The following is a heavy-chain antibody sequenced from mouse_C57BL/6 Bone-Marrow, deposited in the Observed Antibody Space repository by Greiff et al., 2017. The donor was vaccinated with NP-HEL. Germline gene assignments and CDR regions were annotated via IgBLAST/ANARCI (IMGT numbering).Heavy chain of an antibody. D-gene: IGHD1-1*01. J-gene: IGHJ4*01. V-gene: IGHV14-4*01. CDR3: TTDYYGSSLYSYAMDY. CDR1: GFNIKDDY. CDR2: IDPENGDT. Sequence: EVQLQQSGAELVRPGASVKLSCTASGFNIKDDYMHWVKQRPEQGLEWIGWIDPENGDTEYASKFQGKATITADTSSNTAYLQLRSLTSEDTAVYYCTTDYYGSSLYSYAMDYWGQGTSVTVSS.